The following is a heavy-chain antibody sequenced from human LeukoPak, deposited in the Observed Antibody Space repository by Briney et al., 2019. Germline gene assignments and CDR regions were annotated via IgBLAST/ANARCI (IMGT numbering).Heavy chain of an antibody. Sequence: SETLSLTCTVSGGSISSTTYYWGWIRQPPGKGLEWIGSIYYSGSTYYNPSLKSRVTISVDTSKNQFSLKLSSVTAADTAVYYCARGTDYDSSGYILTDAFDIWGQGTMVTVSS. CDR3: ARGTDYDSSGYILTDAFDI. V-gene: IGHV4-39*07. D-gene: IGHD3-22*01. J-gene: IGHJ3*02. CDR2: IYYSGST. CDR1: GGSISSTTYY.